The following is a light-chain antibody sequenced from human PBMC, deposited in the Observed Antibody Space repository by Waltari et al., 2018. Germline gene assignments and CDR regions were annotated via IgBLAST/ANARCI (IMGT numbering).Light chain of an antibody. CDR2: KDN. CDR3: QSYDNTNYVV. V-gene: IGLV6-57*03. Sequence: FVLSQPHSGSESPGTTLPISCTRRSGTCAANYVHRYQRRPGSVPTIVIYKDNERPSGVPDRFSGSADRYSGSASLTISGLRAEDEADYCCQSYDNTNYVVFGGWTKLTVL. J-gene: IGLJ2*01. CDR1: SGTCAANY.